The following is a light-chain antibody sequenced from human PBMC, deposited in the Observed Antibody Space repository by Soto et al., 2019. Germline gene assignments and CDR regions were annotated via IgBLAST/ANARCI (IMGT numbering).Light chain of an antibody. CDR3: QQYTVWPLT. CDR2: SGD. V-gene: IGKV3-15*01. J-gene: IGKJ1*01. CDR1: QSVSSS. Sequence: EVVVTQSPDTVSLSPGEKATLSCRARQSVSSSVAWYQHKPGQSPRLVVYSGDKRAPGIPPRFSGSGSGTDFTLTISRLEPEEFAVYYCQQYTVWPLTFGQGTKVDIK.